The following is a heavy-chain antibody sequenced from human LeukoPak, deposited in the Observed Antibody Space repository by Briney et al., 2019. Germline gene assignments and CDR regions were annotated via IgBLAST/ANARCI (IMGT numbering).Heavy chain of an antibody. CDR2: INHSGST. J-gene: IGHJ4*02. CDR1: GGSISSSSYY. Sequence: PSETLSLTCTVSGGSISSSSYYWGWIRQPPGKGLEWIGEINHSGSTNYNPSLKSRVTISVDTSKNQFSLKLSSVTAADTAVYYCARGLRFYNYWGQGTLVTVSS. V-gene: IGHV4-39*07. CDR3: ARGLRFYNY. D-gene: IGHD3-3*01.